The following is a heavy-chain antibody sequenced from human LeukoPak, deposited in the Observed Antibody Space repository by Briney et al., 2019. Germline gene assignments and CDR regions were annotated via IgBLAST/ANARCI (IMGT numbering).Heavy chain of an antibody. V-gene: IGHV4-59*01. CDR2: IYYSGST. Sequence: SETLSLTCTVSGGSISSYYWSWNRQPPGKGLEWIGYIYYSGSTNYNPSLKSRVTISVDTSKNQFSLKLSSVTAADTAVYYCARAGRVAGTLRFDYWGQGTLVTVSS. D-gene: IGHD6-19*01. CDR3: ARAGRVAGTLRFDY. J-gene: IGHJ4*02. CDR1: GGSISSYY.